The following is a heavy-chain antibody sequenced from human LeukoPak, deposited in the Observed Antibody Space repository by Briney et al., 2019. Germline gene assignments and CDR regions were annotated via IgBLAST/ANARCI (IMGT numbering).Heavy chain of an antibody. V-gene: IGHV3-30*02. J-gene: IGHJ4*02. D-gene: IGHD2-2*01. CDR3: AKDVPAAYFDY. CDR1: GFTFSNYG. CDR2: VRYGESTK. Sequence: GGSLRLSCAASGFTFSNYGMHWVRQAPGKGLEWVAFVRYGESTKFYADSVKGRFTISRDNSKTTLYLQMNSLRAEDTAVYYCAKDVPAAYFDYWGQGTLVTVSS.